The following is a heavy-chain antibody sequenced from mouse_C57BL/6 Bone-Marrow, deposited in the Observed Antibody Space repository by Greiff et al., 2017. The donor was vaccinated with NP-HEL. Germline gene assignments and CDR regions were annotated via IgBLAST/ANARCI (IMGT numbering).Heavy chain of an antibody. CDR1: GYAFSSSW. CDR3: ARRIYYDYDGYYFDY. J-gene: IGHJ2*01. CDR2: IYPGDGDT. V-gene: IGHV1-82*01. D-gene: IGHD2-4*01. Sequence: QVQLKQSGPELVKPGASVKISCKASGYAFSSSWMNWVKQRPGKGLEWIGRIYPGDGDTNYNGKFKGKATLTADKSSSTAYMQLSSLTSEDSAVYFCARRIYYDYDGYYFDYWGQGTTLTVSS.